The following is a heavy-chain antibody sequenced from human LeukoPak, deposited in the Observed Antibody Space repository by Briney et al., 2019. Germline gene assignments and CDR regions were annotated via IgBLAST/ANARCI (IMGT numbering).Heavy chain of an antibody. CDR2: ISTSGSTI. J-gene: IGHJ4*02. CDR1: GFTFSSYE. CDR3: ARAGYYFDC. Sequence: GGSLRLSCAASGFTFSSYEMNWVRQAPGKGLEWISYISTSGSTIYYADSVKGRFTISRDNAKNSPYLQMNSLRAEDTAVYYCARAGYYFDCWGQGTLVTVSS. V-gene: IGHV3-48*03.